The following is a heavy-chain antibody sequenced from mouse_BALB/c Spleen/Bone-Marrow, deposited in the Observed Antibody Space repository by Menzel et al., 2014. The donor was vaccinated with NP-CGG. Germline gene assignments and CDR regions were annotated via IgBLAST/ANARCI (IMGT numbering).Heavy chain of an antibody. CDR3: ARGSYYEGAMDY. CDR1: GFSLTSHG. CDR2: IWAGGST. D-gene: IGHD1-1*01. J-gene: IGHJ4*01. V-gene: IGHV2-9*02. Sequence: VQLVESGPGLVAPSQSLSITCTVSGFSLTSHGVHWVRQPPGKVLEWLGVIWAGGSTNYNSALMSRLSISKDNSKSQVFLRMNSLQTDDTAMYYCARGSYYEGAMDYWGQGTSVTVSS.